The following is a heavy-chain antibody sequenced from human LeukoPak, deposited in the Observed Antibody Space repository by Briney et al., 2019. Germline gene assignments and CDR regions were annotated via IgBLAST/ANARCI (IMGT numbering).Heavy chain of an antibody. CDR3: ARDGIGDYYYYYMDV. J-gene: IGHJ6*03. Sequence: ASVTVSFKASGYTFTCYYMHWVRQAPGQGLEWMGWINPNSGGTNYAQKFQGRVTMTRDTSISTAYMELSRLRSDDTAVYYCARDGIGDYYYYYMDVWGKGTTVTVSS. V-gene: IGHV1-2*02. CDR1: GYTFTCYY. D-gene: IGHD3-16*01. CDR2: INPNSGGT.